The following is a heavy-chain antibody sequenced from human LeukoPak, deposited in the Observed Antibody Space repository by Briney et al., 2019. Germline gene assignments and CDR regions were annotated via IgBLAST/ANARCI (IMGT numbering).Heavy chain of an antibody. CDR2: IYYSGST. CDR3: ARAPTFGGVIVSWFDP. CDR1: GGSISSSSYY. D-gene: IGHD3-16*02. Sequence: PSETLSLTCTVSGGSISSSSYYWGWIRQPPGKGLEWIGSIYYSGSTYYNPSLKSRVTISVDTSKNQFSLKLSSLPAADTAVYYCARAPTFGGVIVSWFDPWGQGTLVTVSS. V-gene: IGHV4-39*01. J-gene: IGHJ5*02.